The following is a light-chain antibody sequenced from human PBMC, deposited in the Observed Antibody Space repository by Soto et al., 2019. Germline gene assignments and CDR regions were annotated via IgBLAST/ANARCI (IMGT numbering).Light chain of an antibody. V-gene: IGKV3-15*01. CDR3: QQYNNWPYT. CDR2: RAS. J-gene: IGKJ2*01. Sequence: EIVMTQSPATLSVSPGGSATLSCRASQHVSSNFAWYRQKPGQAPTLVIYRASTRATGIPARFSGSGSGTEFTLTISSLQSEDFAVYNCQQYNNWPYTFGQGTKLEIK. CDR1: QHVSSN.